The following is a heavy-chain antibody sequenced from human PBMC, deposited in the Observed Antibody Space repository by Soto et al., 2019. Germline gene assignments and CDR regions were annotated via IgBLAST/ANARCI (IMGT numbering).Heavy chain of an antibody. CDR2: LSNNGLNT. CDR3: AREWSLSVAASGY. Sequence: QVELVESGGGVVQPGRSLRLSCAASGFSFSTYTMYWVRQAPGKGLEWVAGLSNNGLNTDYADSVKGRFTISRDNSMHTLYLQMNSLRVEDTAVYFCAREWSLSVAASGYWGQGTLVTVSS. J-gene: IGHJ4*02. D-gene: IGHD6-19*01. V-gene: IGHV3-30-3*01. CDR1: GFSFSTYT.